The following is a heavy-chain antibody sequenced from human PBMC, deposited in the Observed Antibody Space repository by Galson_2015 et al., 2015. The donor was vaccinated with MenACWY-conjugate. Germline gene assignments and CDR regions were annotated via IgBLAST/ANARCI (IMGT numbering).Heavy chain of an antibody. D-gene: IGHD3-10*01. Sequence: SLRLSCAASGFTFSSYWMHWVRQAPGKGLVWVSRINSDGSSTSYADSVKGRFTISRDNAKNTLYLQMNSLRAEDTAVYYCAARLLHSGGVDVWGQGTTVTVSS. CDR1: GFTFSSYW. J-gene: IGHJ6*02. CDR2: INSDGSST. V-gene: IGHV3-74*01. CDR3: AARLLHSGGVDV.